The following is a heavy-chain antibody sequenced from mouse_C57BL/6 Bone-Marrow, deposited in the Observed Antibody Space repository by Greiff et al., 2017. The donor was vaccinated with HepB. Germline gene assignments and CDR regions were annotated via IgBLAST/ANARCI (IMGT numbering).Heavy chain of an antibody. CDR1: GFSLSTFGMG. CDR2: IWWDDDK. V-gene: IGHV8-8*01. D-gene: IGHD1-1*01. Sequence: LKESGPGILQPSQTLSLTCSFSGFSLSTFGMGVGWIRQPSGKGLEWLAHIWWDDDKYYNPALKSRLTISKDTSKNQVFLKIANVDTADTATYYCALYYYGSGYYYAMDYWGQGTSVTVSS. CDR3: ALYYYGSGYYYAMDY. J-gene: IGHJ4*01.